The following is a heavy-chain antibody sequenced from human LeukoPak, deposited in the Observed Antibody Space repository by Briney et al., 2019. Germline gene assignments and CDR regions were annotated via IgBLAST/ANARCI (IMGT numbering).Heavy chain of an antibody. CDR3: ASPSGTYFPFGY. D-gene: IGHD1-26*01. CDR2: VYPDTSDT. J-gene: IGHJ4*02. V-gene: IGHV5-51*01. Sequence: RGEPLQISCQTSGSPFTRYWIAWVRQAPGKGLEWMGIVYPDTSDTPNSPAFQGQVTLSPDKSITTASFHCSSLKPSHTAVYYCASPSGTYFPFGYWGQGTLVTVSS. CDR1: GSPFTRYW.